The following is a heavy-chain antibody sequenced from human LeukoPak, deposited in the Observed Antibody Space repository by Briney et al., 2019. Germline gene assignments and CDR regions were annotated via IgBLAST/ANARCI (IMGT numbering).Heavy chain of an antibody. CDR3: ARGSSITARQYYYMDV. CDR2: IHYSGST. J-gene: IGHJ6*03. D-gene: IGHD6-6*01. V-gene: IGHV4-59*01. Sequence: SETLSLTCTVSGGSITSYYWSWIRQPPGKGLEWIGYIHYSGSTNYNPSVKRRVTISVDTPKKQLSLKLSSVTAADTAVYYCARGSSITARQYYYMDVWGEGTTVTVSS. CDR1: GGSITSYY.